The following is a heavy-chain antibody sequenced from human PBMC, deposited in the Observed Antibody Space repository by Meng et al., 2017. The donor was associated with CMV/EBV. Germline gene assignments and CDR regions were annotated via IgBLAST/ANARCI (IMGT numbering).Heavy chain of an antibody. V-gene: IGHV4-39*07. CDR2: IYYSGST. J-gene: IGHJ5*02. Sequence: GSLRLSCTVSGGSISSSSYYWGWIRQPPGKGLEWIGSIYYSGSTYYNPSLKSRVTISVDTSKNQFSLKLSSVTAADTAVYYCARGLGWFDPWGQGTLVTVSS. CDR3: ARGLGWFDP. CDR1: GGSISSSSYY.